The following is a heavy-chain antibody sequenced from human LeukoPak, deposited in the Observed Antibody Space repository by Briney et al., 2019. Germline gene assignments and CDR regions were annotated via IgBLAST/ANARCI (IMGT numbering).Heavy chain of an antibody. V-gene: IGHV3-33*01. CDR3: ARNEYDILTGPISYYYYGMGV. CDR1: GFTFSSYG. D-gene: IGHD3-9*01. Sequence: GGSLRLSCAASGFTFSSYGMHWVRQAPGKGLEWVAVIWYDGSNKYYAGSVKGRFTISRDNSKNTLYLQMNSLRAEDTAVYYCARNEYDILTGPISYYYYGMGVWGQGTTVTVSS. J-gene: IGHJ6*02. CDR2: IWYDGSNK.